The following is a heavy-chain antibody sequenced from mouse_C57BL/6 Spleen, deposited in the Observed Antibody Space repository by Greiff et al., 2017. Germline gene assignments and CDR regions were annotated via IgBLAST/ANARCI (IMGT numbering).Heavy chain of an antibody. Sequence: VQLQESGPELVKPGASVKISCKASGYAFSSSWMHWVKQRPGKGLEWIGRIYPGDGDTNYNGKFKGKATLTADKSSITAYMQLSSLTSEDSAVYFCARSSYSGSSYEGYWGQGTTLTVSS. V-gene: IGHV1-82*01. CDR3: ARSSYSGSSYEGY. J-gene: IGHJ2*01. CDR1: GYAFSSSW. CDR2: IYPGDGDT. D-gene: IGHD1-1*01.